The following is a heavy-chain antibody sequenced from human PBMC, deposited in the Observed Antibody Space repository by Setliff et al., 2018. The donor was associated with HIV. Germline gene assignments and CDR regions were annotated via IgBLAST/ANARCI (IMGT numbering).Heavy chain of an antibody. CDR3: ARGRVLEWLLNH. Sequence: GGSLRLSCAASGFTFSSYAMHWVRQAPGKGLEWVAVISYDGVTTYYADSVKGRFTISRDGSKNMIFLQMNSLRVDDTAVYYCARGRVLEWLLNHWGQGTRVTVSS. V-gene: IGHV3-30*04. CDR2: ISYDGVTT. J-gene: IGHJ4*02. CDR1: GFTFSSYA. D-gene: IGHD3-3*01.